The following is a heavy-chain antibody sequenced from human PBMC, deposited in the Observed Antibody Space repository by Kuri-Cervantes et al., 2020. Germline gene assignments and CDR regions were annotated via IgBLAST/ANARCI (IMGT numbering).Heavy chain of an antibody. J-gene: IGHJ4*02. D-gene: IGHD2-15*01. V-gene: IGHV3-48*02. CDR1: GFTFSSYS. CDR3: ARDGEVVVAAYYFDY. CDR2: ISSSSSTI. Sequence: GGSLRLSCAASGFTFSSYSMDWVRQAPGKGLEWVSCISSSSSTIYYADSVKGRFTISTDNAKNSLYLQMNSLRDEDTAVNYCARDGEVVVAAYYFDYWGQGTLVTVSS.